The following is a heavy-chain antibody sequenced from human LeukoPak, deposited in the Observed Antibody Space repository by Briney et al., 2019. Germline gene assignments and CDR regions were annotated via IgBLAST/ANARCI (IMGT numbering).Heavy chain of an antibody. J-gene: IGHJ5*02. CDR1: GGSISSYY. D-gene: IGHD3-22*01. CDR2: IYYSGST. CDR3: ARGHYYDSSGYYGQGWFDP. V-gene: IGHV4-59*01. Sequence: SETLSLTCTVSGGSISSYYWSLIRQPPGKGLEWIGYIYYSGSTNYNPSLKSRVTISVDTSKNQFSLKLSSVTAADTAVYYCARGHYYDSSGYYGQGWFDPWGQGTLVTVSS.